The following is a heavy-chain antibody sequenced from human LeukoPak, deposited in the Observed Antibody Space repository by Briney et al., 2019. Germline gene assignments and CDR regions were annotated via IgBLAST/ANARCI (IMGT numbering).Heavy chain of an antibody. Sequence: PSETLSLTCSVSGGSISSSSYYWGWIRQPPGKGLEWIGSIYYTGSTYYNPSLKSRVTISVDTSKSQFSLTLTSVTAADTAIYFCARDPHHDDDADEGFDYWGQGTLVTVSS. D-gene: IGHD3-16*01. CDR1: GGSISSSSYY. J-gene: IGHJ4*02. CDR2: IYYTGST. CDR3: ARDPHHDDDADEGFDY. V-gene: IGHV4-39*07.